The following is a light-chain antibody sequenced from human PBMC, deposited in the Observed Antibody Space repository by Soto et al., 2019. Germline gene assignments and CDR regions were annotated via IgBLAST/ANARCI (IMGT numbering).Light chain of an antibody. J-gene: IGKJ5*01. CDR2: AAS. CDR1: QSISSY. Sequence: DIQMTQSPYSLSASVGDRVTITCRASQSISSYLNWYQQKPGKAPKLLIYAASSLQSGVPSRFSGSGSGTDFTLTISSLQPEDFATYYCQQSYSTSPTFGQGTRLEIK. V-gene: IGKV1-39*01. CDR3: QQSYSTSPT.